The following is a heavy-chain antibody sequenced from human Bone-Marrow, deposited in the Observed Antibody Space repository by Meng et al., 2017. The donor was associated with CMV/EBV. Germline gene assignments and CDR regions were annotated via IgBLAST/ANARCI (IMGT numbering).Heavy chain of an antibody. CDR3: ARRGLRFLEWLLFSWFDP. V-gene: IGHV4-34*01. CDR1: GGSFSGYY. D-gene: IGHD3-3*01. J-gene: IGHJ5*02. Sequence: GSLRLSCAVYGGSFSGYYWSWIRQPPGKGLEWIGEINHSGSTNYNPSLKSRVTISVDTSKNQFSLKLSSVTAADTAVYYCARRGLRFLEWLLFSWFDPCGQGTLVTVSS. CDR2: INHSGST.